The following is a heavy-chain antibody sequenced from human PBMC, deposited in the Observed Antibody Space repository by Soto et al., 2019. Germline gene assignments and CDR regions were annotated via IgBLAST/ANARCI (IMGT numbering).Heavy chain of an antibody. D-gene: IGHD6-19*01. Sequence: QVQLVQSGAEVKKPGASVKVSCKASGYTFTSYYMHWVRQAPGQGLERMGIINPSGGSTSYAQKFQSRVTMTSDTSTSTVYMELSSLRSEATAVYYCARDQGQWLEPPDYCGQGTLVTVS. CDR1: GYTFTSYY. CDR2: INPSGGST. V-gene: IGHV1-46*01. J-gene: IGHJ4*02. CDR3: ARDQGQWLEPPDY.